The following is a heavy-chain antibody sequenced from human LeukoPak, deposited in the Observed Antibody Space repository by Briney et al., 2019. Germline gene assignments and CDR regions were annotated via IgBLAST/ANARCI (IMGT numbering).Heavy chain of an antibody. CDR2: MSSSGATM. D-gene: IGHD2-15*01. CDR1: GFTFSDYY. CDR3: ARARGSYAFDI. V-gene: IGHV3-11*04. J-gene: IGHJ3*02. Sequence: GGSLRLSCAASGFTFSDYYMGWIRQAPGKGLDWVSYMSSSGATMYYADSVKGRFTISRDNAKNSLYLQMNSLRAEDTALYYCARARGSYAFDIWGQGTMVTVSS.